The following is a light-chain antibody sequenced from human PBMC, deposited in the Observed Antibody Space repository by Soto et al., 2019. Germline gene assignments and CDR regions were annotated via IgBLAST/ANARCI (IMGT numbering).Light chain of an antibody. J-gene: IGKJ5*01. CDR2: GAS. Sequence: IVLTQSPGTLSLSPGERATLSCRASQSVSSNLAWYQQKPGQAPRLLIYGASTRATGIPARFSGSGSGTEFTLTISSLQSEDFAVYYCQQYNNWPPFGQGTRLEI. CDR3: QQYNNWPP. V-gene: IGKV3-15*01. CDR1: QSVSSN.